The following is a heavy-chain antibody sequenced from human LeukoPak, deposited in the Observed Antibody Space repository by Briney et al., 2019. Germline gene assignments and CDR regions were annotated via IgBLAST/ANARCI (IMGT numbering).Heavy chain of an antibody. CDR1: GGSFSGYY. V-gene: IGHV4-34*01. CDR3: ASSYYYGSGSYSRTLFDY. J-gene: IGHJ4*02. Sequence: PSETLSLTCAVYGGSFSGYYWSWIRQPPGKGLEWIGEINHSGSTNYNPSLKSRVTISVDTSKNQFSLKLSSVTAADTAVYYCASSYYYGSGSYSRTLFDYWGQGTLVTVSS. CDR2: INHSGST. D-gene: IGHD3-10*01.